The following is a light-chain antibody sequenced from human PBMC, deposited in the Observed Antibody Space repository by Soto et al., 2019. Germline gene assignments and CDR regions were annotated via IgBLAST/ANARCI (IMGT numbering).Light chain of an antibody. Sequence: QLTQSPSSLSASVGGRVTITCRASQDISRYLAWYQQRAGKAPKLLIYGASTLQSGVPSRFIGSGSGTEFTLTISSLQPEDFATYHCQQLQRTPFTFGPGTRVDV. V-gene: IGKV1-9*01. CDR1: QDISRY. J-gene: IGKJ3*01. CDR3: QQLQRTPFT. CDR2: GAS.